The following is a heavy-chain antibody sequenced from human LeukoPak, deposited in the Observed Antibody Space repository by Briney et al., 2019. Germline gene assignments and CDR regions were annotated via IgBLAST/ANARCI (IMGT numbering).Heavy chain of an antibody. V-gene: IGHV1-18*01. CDR3: ARDKKAAAGLGVNDY. J-gene: IGHJ4*02. Sequence: ASVKVSCKASGYTFTSYGISWVRQAAGQGHEWMGWISAYNGNTNYAQKFQGRVTMTTGRSTSTAYMLLSSLRSEDTAVYYCARDKKAAAGLGVNDYWGQGTLVTVSS. CDR2: ISAYNGNT. CDR1: GYTFTSYG. D-gene: IGHD6-13*01.